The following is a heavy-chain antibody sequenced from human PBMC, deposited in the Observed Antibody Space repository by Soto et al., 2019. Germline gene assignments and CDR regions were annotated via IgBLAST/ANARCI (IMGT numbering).Heavy chain of an antibody. J-gene: IGHJ5*02. Sequence: SETLSLTCTVSGGSISSGDYYWSWIRQPPGKGLEWIGYIYYSGSTYYNPSLKSRVTISVDTSKNQFSLKLSSVTAADTAVYYCARAPSGYCSSTSCYLINWFDPWGQGTLVTVSS. CDR3: ARAPSGYCSSTSCYLINWFDP. V-gene: IGHV4-30-4*01. D-gene: IGHD2-2*01. CDR1: GGSISSGDYY. CDR2: IYYSGST.